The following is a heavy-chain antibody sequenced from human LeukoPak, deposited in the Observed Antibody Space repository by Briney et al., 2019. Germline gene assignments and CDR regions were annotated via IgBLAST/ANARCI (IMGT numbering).Heavy chain of an antibody. CDR1: GFTFRSYW. V-gene: IGHV3-7*01. D-gene: IGHD4-17*01. CDR3: ARYGNNVDNAFDT. CDR2: IKEDGSEN. J-gene: IGHJ3*02. Sequence: GRSLRLSCAGSGFTFRSYWMSWVRQAPGKGLEWVANIKEDGSENYYVDSVKGRFTISRGNAENSLYLQMNSLRVEDTALYYCARYGNNVDNAFDTWGQGTMVTVSS.